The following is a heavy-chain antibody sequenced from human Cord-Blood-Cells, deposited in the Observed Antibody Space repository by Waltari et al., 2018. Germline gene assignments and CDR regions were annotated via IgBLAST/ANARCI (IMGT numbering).Heavy chain of an antibody. V-gene: IGHV1-69*01. CDR3: ARDRSIDIVATNWFDP. D-gene: IGHD5-12*01. Sequence: QVQLVQSGAEVKKPGSSVKVSCKASGGTLSSYAISWVRQAPGKGLEWMGGIIPSFGTANDAQKFQGRVTITADESTSTAYMELSSLRSEDTAVYYCARDRSIDIVATNWFDPWGQGTLVTVSS. J-gene: IGHJ5*02. CDR2: IIPSFGTA. CDR1: GGTLSSYA.